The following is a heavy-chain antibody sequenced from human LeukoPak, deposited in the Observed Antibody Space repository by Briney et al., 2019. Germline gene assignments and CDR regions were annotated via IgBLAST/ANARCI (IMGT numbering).Heavy chain of an antibody. Sequence: SETLSLTCTVSGGSVSSGSYYWSWIRQPPGKGLEWIGYIYYSGSTNYNPSLKSRVTISVDTSKNQFSLKLSSVTAADTAVYYCARDKNTLGGVIDASGFDPWGQGTLVTVSS. CDR3: ARDKNTLGGVIDASGFDP. V-gene: IGHV4-61*01. J-gene: IGHJ5*02. CDR2: IYYSGST. CDR1: GGSVSSGSYY. D-gene: IGHD3-16*02.